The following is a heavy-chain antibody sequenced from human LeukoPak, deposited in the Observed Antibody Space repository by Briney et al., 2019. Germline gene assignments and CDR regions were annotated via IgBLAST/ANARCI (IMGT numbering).Heavy chain of an antibody. CDR3: ARDLKLRYYYDSSGPGY. CDR2: IWYDGSNK. V-gene: IGHV3-33*01. Sequence: GGSLRLSCAASGFTFGSYGMHWVRQAPGRGLEWVAVIWYDGSNKYYADSVKGRFTISRDNSKNTLYLQMNSLRAEDTAVYYCARDLKLRYYYDSSGPGYWGQGTLVTVSS. D-gene: IGHD3-22*01. CDR1: GFTFGSYG. J-gene: IGHJ4*02.